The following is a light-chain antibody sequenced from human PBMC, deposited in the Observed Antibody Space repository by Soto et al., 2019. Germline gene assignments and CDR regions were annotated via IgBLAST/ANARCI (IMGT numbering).Light chain of an antibody. CDR3: QHYNTYPCT. CDR2: KAS. Sequence: DIQMTQSPSILSASVGDRVTITCRASQSISSWLAWYQQKPGKAPNLLIHKASHLESGVPSRFSGSGSGTEFTLTISSLQPGDFATYYCQHYNTYPCTFGQGTKVEI. V-gene: IGKV1-5*03. J-gene: IGKJ1*01. CDR1: QSISSW.